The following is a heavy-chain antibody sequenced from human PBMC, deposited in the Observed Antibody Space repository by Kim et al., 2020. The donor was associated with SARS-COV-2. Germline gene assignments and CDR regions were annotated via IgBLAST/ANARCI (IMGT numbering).Heavy chain of an antibody. Sequence: SETLSLTCTVSGGSISSSSYYWGWIRQPPGKGLEWIGNMYYSGSSYYNPSLKSRVTISVDTSKNQFSLKLSSVTAADTAVYYCASNGRIAEALSWFDPWGQGTLVTVSS. CDR2: MYYSGSS. J-gene: IGHJ5*02. CDR1: GGSISSSSYY. D-gene: IGHD6-13*01. CDR3: ASNGRIAEALSWFDP. V-gene: IGHV4-39*01.